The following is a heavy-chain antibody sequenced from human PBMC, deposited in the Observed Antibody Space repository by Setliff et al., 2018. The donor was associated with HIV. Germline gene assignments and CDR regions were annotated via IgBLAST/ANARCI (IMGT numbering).Heavy chain of an antibody. CDR2: ISSSGIT. J-gene: IGHJ4*02. D-gene: IGHD2-21*01. Sequence: NPSETLSLTCVVSDDSFSNYDWTWIRQSPGKTLEWIGYISSSGITNYNPSLRSRVTISIETSNTRFSLWLRSATAADTATYFCARLGRAIDDGGSSLRLDFWGQGFLVTVSS. CDR3: ARLGRAIDDGGSSLRLDF. V-gene: IGHV4-4*09. CDR1: DDSFSNYD.